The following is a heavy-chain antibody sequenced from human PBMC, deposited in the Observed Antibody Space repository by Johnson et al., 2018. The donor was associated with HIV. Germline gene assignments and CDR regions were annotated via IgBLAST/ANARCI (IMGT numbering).Heavy chain of an antibody. Sequence: QVQLVESGGGVVQPGRSLRLSCAVSGIIFSHYGMHWVRQAPGKGLEWVAVLWYDGRNKYYADSVKGRFPIPRDNSKNTLYLQMNSLRAEDTAVYYCAKDLRAYYYDSSGISQDAFDIWGQGTMVTVSS. CDR1: GIIFSHYG. V-gene: IGHV3-33*06. CDR2: LWYDGRNK. J-gene: IGHJ3*02. CDR3: AKDLRAYYYDSSGISQDAFDI. D-gene: IGHD3-22*01.